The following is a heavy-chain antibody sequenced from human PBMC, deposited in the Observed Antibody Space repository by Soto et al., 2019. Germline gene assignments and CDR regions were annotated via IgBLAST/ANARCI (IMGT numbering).Heavy chain of an antibody. J-gene: IGHJ6*02. D-gene: IGHD3-10*01. V-gene: IGHV3-30*18. CDR3: AKDFLRLTMYYYGMDV. Sequence: QVQLVECGGGVVQPGRSLRLSCAASGFTFSSYGMHWVRQAPGKGLEWVAVISYDGSNKYYADSVKGRFTISRDNSKNTLYLQMNSLRAEDTAVYYCAKDFLRLTMYYYGMDVWGQGTTVTVSS. CDR1: GFTFSSYG. CDR2: ISYDGSNK.